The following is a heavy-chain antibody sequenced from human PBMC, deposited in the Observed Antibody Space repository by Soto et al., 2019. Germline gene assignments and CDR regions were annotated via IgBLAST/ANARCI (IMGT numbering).Heavy chain of an antibody. CDR2: FIPIFDAS. CDR3: ARKAESYGFDI. CDR1: GGTFSNYA. J-gene: IGHJ3*02. V-gene: IGHV1-69*01. Sequence: QVQLVQSGAEVKKPGSSVKVSCKASGGTFSNYAINWVRQAPGQGLEWMGGFIPIFDASTYAQNFRGRVTIIADESTTTAYMELSDLRSEXXXXXXCARKAESYGFDIWGQGTLVTVSS. D-gene: IGHD2-21*01.